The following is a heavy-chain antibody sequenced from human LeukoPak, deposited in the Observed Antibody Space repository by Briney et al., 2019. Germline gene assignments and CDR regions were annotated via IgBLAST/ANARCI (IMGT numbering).Heavy chain of an antibody. D-gene: IGHD3-22*01. CDR1: GGSISRSRDY. V-gene: IGHV4-39*07. J-gene: IGHJ3*02. CDR2: IYYSGST. CDR3: ARDSSGYLMDAFDI. Sequence: SETLSLTCTVSGGSISRSRDYWGWIRQPPGKGLEWIGSIYYSGSTNYNPSLKSRVTISVDTSKNQFSLKLSSVTAADTAVYYCARDSSGYLMDAFDIWGQGTMVTVSS.